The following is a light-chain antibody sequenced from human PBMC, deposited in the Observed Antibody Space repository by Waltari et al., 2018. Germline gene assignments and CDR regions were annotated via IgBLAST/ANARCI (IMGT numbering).Light chain of an antibody. CDR3: SSYTTSSAPGV. Sequence: QSALTQPASVSGSPGQSITISCSGTDSDVGASDFVSWYQQHPGKDPHLIIYEVSNRPSGISNRFSASKSGNTASLTISGLQAEDEADYYCSSYTTSSAPGVFGTGTRVTVL. CDR2: EVS. J-gene: IGLJ1*01. V-gene: IGLV2-14*01. CDR1: DSDVGASDF.